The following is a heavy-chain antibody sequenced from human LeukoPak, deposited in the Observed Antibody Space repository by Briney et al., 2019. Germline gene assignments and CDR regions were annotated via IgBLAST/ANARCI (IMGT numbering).Heavy chain of an antibody. Sequence: GGSLRLSCAASGFTFSSYAMHWVRQAPGKGLEWVAVISYDGSNKYYADSVKGRFTISRDNAKNSLYLQMNRLRAEDTAVYYCASPEAVWGQGTLVTVSS. V-gene: IGHV3-30-3*01. J-gene: IGHJ4*02. CDR1: GFTFSSYA. CDR3: ASPEAV. D-gene: IGHD6-25*01. CDR2: ISYDGSNK.